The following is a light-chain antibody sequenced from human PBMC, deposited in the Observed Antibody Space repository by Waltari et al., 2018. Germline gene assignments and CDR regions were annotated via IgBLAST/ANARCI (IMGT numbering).Light chain of an antibody. CDR1: QSVSSS. CDR2: GAF. V-gene: IGKV3-20*01. Sequence: EIVLTQSPGPLSLSPGDRATLSCRASQSVSSSLAWYQQKPGQAPRLLISGAFSRATGIPDRFSGSGSGTDFTLTISRLEPEDFAVYYCQQHDSSPFTFGPGTKVDIK. J-gene: IGKJ3*01. CDR3: QQHDSSPFT.